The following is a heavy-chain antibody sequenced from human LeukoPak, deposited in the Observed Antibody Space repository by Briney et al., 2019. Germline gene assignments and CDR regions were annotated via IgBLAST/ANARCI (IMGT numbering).Heavy chain of an antibody. CDR2: ISGSGGNT. D-gene: IGHD6-19*01. Sequence: GGSLRRSCAASGFTFSNAWMSWVRQAPGKGLEWVSGISGSGGNTNYADSVKGRFTISRDNSKNTLYVQMNSLRAEDTAVYYCAKAYSSGWSPFDYWGQGSLVTVSS. V-gene: IGHV3-23*01. CDR3: AKAYSSGWSPFDY. J-gene: IGHJ4*02. CDR1: GFTFSNAW.